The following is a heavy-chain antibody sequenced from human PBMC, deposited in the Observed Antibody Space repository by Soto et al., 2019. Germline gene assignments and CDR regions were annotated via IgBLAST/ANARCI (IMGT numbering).Heavy chain of an antibody. CDR2: INPNSGGT. D-gene: IGHD6-13*01. Sequence: VKVSCKASGYTFTGYYMHWVRQAPGQGLEWMGWINPNSGGTNYAQKFQGRVTMTRDTSISTAYMELSRLRSDDTAVYYCARYIAAAGNYGMDVWGQGTTVTVSS. V-gene: IGHV1-2*02. CDR3: ARYIAAAGNYGMDV. J-gene: IGHJ6*02. CDR1: GYTFTGYY.